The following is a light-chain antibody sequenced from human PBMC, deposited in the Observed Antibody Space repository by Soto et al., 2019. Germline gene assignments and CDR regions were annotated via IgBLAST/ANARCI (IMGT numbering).Light chain of an antibody. CDR1: QSVSSN. V-gene: IGKV3-15*01. CDR2: GAS. J-gene: IGKJ5*01. CDR3: QQYNNWPPIT. Sequence: IVVTQSPATRSVSRGERDTLSCRASQSVSSNLAWYQQKPGQAPRLLIYGASTRATGIPARFSGSGSGTEFTLTISSLQSEDFAVYYCQQYNNWPPITFGQGTRLEIK.